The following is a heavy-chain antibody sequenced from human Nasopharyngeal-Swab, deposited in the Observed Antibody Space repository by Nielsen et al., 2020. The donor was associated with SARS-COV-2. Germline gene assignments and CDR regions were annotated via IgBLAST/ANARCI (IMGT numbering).Heavy chain of an antibody. V-gene: IGHV4-31*03. CDR3: ARDQGSSWGLGYGMDV. CDR2: IYYSGST. Sequence: SETLSLTCTVSGGSISSGGYYWSWIRQHPGKGLEWIGYIYYSGSTYYNPPLKSRVTISVDTSKNQFSLKLSSVTAADTAVYYCARDQGSSWGLGYGMDVWGQGTTVTVSS. D-gene: IGHD6-13*01. CDR1: GGSISSGGYY. J-gene: IGHJ6*02.